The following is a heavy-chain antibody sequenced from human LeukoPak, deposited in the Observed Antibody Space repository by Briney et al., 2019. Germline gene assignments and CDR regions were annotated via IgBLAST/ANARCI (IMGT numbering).Heavy chain of an antibody. J-gene: IGHJ4*02. V-gene: IGHV3-21*01. CDR3: AREDSSSLGFDY. CDR1: GFTFSSYS. Sequence: GGSLRLSCAASGFTFSSYSMNWVRQAPGKGLEWVSSISSSSSYIYYADSVKGRFTISRDNAKNSLYLQMNSLRAEDTAVYYCAREDSSSLGFDYWGQGTLVTVSS. CDR2: ISSSSSYI. D-gene: IGHD6-13*01.